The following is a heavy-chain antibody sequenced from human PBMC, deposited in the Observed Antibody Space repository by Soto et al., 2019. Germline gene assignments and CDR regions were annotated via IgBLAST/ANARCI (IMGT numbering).Heavy chain of an antibody. CDR2: VTPYNGKT. Sequence: ASVKVSCKATGYTFITYGVTWVRQAPGQGLEWMGWVTPYNGKTHYAQKFQDRVTMTTDTAATTAYMELRSLRSDDSAMYFCARDTSHYFDHWGQGTLVTVSS. CDR1: GYTFITYG. J-gene: IGHJ4*02. CDR3: ARDTSHYFDH. V-gene: IGHV1-18*01. D-gene: IGHD2-2*01.